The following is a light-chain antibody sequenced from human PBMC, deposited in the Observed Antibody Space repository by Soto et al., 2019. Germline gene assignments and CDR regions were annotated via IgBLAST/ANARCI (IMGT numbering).Light chain of an antibody. CDR2: GAS. J-gene: IGKJ2*01. Sequence: EIVMTQSPATLSVSPGERATLSCRASQSLRTDLAWYQQKPGQAPRLLIYGASTRAAGIPARFSGSGSATVFTLTITNLQTEDFGVYYCHHYFSWPPYTFGQGTKLEIK. V-gene: IGKV3D-15*01. CDR3: HHYFSWPPYT. CDR1: QSLRTD.